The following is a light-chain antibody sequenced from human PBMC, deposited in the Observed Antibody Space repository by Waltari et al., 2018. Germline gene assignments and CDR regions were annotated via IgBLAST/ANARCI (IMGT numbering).Light chain of an antibody. CDR1: QSVGRT. CDR2: GGS. CDR3: QHYLRLPVT. Sequence: EIVLTQSPGTLSLSPGQTATLSCRASQSVGRTLAWYQQKSGRAPSLLIYGGSIRATGIPDRFSGSGSGTDFSLTIREVEPEDFAVYHCQHYLRLPVTFGQGTKVEI. V-gene: IGKV3-20*01. J-gene: IGKJ1*01.